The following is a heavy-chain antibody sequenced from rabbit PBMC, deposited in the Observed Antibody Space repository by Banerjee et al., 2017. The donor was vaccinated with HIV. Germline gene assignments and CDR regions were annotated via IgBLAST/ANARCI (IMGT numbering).Heavy chain of an antibody. J-gene: IGHJ4*01. CDR2: LNAATTKP. CDR3: ARDLVGVIGWNFYL. Sequence: CWVRQAPGKGLEWIVCLNAATTKPVYATWAKGRFTISRTSATTVTLRMTSLTATDTATYYCARDLVGVIGWNFYLWGPGTLVTVS. V-gene: IGHV1S40*01. D-gene: IGHD1-1*01.